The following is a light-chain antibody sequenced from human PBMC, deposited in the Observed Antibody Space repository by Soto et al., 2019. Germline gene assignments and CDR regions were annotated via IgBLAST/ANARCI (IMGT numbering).Light chain of an antibody. CDR2: GAS. Sequence: AIQMTQSPSSLSASVGVRVTITCRARQGIGTELGWYQLKPGKAPKLLVYGASTLQSGVLPSFSGSGSGTDFTLTISSLHPDDFATYYCLQDFTYPWTFGQGTKVEIK. CDR3: LQDFTYPWT. CDR1: QGIGTE. J-gene: IGKJ1*01. V-gene: IGKV1-6*02.